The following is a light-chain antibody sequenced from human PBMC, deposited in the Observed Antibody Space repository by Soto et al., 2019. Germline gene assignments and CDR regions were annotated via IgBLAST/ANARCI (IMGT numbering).Light chain of an antibody. CDR1: QSVSSS. CDR3: QQRSSWPPT. J-gene: IGKJ4*01. Sequence: EIVLTQSPATLSLSPGERATLSCRASQSVSSSLAGYQQKPGQAPRLLVYDASDRATGIPARFSGSGSGTDFTLTISSLESEDFAVYYCQQRSSWPPTFGGGTKV. CDR2: DAS. V-gene: IGKV3-11*01.